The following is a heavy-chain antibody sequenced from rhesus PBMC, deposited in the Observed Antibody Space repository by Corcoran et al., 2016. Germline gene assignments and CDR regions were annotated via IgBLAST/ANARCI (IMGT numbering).Heavy chain of an antibody. CDR1: GFTFSSYD. J-gene: IGHJ4*01. CDR3: AKARYYSSWSLVY. CDR2: INSGGGSP. V-gene: IGHV3S5*01. D-gene: IGHD6-13*01. Sequence: EVQLVETGGGLVQPGGSLKLSCAASGFTFSSYDKRWVRQASGKGLEWLSAINSGGGSPYYADSLRGRFTISKDNAKNTLSLQMNSLRADDTAVYYCAKARYYSSWSLVYWGQGVLVTVSS.